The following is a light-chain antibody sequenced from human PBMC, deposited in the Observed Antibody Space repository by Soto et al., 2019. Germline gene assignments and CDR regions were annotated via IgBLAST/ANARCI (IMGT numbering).Light chain of an antibody. V-gene: IGKV1-5*01. CDR1: QNINAW. CDR2: DAS. Sequence: DIQMTQSPSTLSASVGDRVTITCRASQNINAWLAWYQQKPGKAPKLLIYDASSLESGVPSRFSGSGSGTEFTLSISSLQPDDFATYYCQQYSIYWTFGQGTRLEIK. CDR3: QQYSIYWT. J-gene: IGKJ5*01.